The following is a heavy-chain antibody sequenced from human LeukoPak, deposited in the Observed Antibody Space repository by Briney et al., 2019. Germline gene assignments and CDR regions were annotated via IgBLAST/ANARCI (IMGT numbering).Heavy chain of an antibody. D-gene: IGHD3-10*01. CDR2: ISSGGTYE. Sequence: GGSLRLSCSASGFTFSNYAMHWVRQAPGKGLEWVSLISSGGTYEYYADSVKGRFTISRDNSKNTLYLQLNSLRAEDTAVYYCARDSTYYYDSGSSGPHYFDNWGQGTLVTVSS. J-gene: IGHJ4*02. CDR1: GFTFSNYA. CDR3: ARDSTYYYDSGSSGPHYFDN. V-gene: IGHV3-30*01.